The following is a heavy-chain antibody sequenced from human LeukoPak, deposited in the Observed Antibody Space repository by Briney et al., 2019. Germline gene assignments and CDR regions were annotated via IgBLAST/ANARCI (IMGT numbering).Heavy chain of an antibody. CDR2: IDPSDSYT. Sequence: GESLLISCKGSGYSFTSYWISWVRQMPGKGLEWMGRIDPSDSYTNYSPSFQGHVTISADKSISAAYLQWSSLKASDTAMYYCATHPAYCSGGSCYGNWFDPWGQGTLVTVSS. CDR1: GYSFTSYW. V-gene: IGHV5-10-1*01. CDR3: ATHPAYCSGGSCYGNWFDP. J-gene: IGHJ5*02. D-gene: IGHD2-15*01.